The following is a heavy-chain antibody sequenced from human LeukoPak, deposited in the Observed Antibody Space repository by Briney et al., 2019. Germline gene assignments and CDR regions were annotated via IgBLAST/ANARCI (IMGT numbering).Heavy chain of an antibody. CDR1: GGSISTSSSYY. V-gene: IGHV4-39*01. CDR2: IYYTGDT. D-gene: IGHD5-18*01. CDR3: ARLRGYTYGNPGY. J-gene: IGHJ4*02. Sequence: SETLSLTCTVSGGSISTSSSYYWGWIRQPPGKGLEWIGSIYYTGDTYYNSSLKSRVTISVDTSKNQFALKLTSVTAADTALYYCARLRGYTYGNPGYWGQGSLVTVSS.